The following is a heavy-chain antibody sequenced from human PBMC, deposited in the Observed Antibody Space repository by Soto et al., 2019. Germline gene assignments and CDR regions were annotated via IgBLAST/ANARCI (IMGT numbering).Heavy chain of an antibody. J-gene: IGHJ3*02. CDR2: IYPGDSDT. CDR3: ARQRKGYERPDAFDI. D-gene: IGHD1-1*01. Sequence: GESLKSSCKGSGYSFTSDWIGWVRQMPGKGLEWMGIIYPGDSDTRYSPSFQGQVTISADKSISTAYLQWSSLKASDTAMYYCARQRKGYERPDAFDIWGQGTMVTVSS. V-gene: IGHV5-51*01. CDR1: GYSFTSDW.